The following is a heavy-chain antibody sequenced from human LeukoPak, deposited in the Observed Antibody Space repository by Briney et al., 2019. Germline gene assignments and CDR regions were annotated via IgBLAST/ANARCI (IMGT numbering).Heavy chain of an antibody. V-gene: IGHV4-59*01. D-gene: IGHD3-16*01. CDR2: IYYTGST. Sequence: WETLSLTCAVSGGSLSSYYWSWIRQPPGAGPEWICYIYYTGSTNYNPSLKSRVTISLESSTNQFSLNLNSLTTADTAVYYCVRHYDESGTARGYFTHWGQGTLVTVSS. CDR1: GGSLSSYY. J-gene: IGHJ1*01. CDR3: VRHYDESGTARGYFTH.